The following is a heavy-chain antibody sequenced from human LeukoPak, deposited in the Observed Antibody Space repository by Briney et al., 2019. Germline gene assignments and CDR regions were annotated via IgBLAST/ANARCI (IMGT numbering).Heavy chain of an antibody. Sequence: PGGSLRLSCAASGFSVSNNHVTWVRQAPGKGLEWVSVISNSGTTYYADSVKGRLTISRDNSKNTVCLQMNSLRAEDTAVYCCAGFGGNSFWGPGTLVTVSS. CDR3: AGFGGNSF. V-gene: IGHV3-66*01. J-gene: IGHJ4*02. CDR2: ISNSGTT. CDR1: GFSVSNNH. D-gene: IGHD4-23*01.